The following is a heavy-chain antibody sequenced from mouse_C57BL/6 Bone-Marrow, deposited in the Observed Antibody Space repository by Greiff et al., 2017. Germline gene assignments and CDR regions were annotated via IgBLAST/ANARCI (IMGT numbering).Heavy chain of an antibody. J-gene: IGHJ4*01. Sequence: QVQLQQSGAELAKPGASVQLSCKASGYTFTSYWMHWVKQRPGQGLEWIGYINPSSGYTKYNQKFKDKATLTADKSSSTAYMQLSSLTYEDSAVYYCARDGDYDDYAMDYWGQETSVTVSS. CDR2: INPSSGYT. CDR3: ARDGDYDDYAMDY. D-gene: IGHD2-4*01. V-gene: IGHV1-7*01. CDR1: GYTFTSYW.